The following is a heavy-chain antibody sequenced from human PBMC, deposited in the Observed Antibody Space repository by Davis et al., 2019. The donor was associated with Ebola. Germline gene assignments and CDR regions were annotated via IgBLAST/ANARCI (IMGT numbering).Heavy chain of an antibody. CDR3: ARLDGPYSSSPWYFDY. D-gene: IGHD6-6*01. Sequence: GESLKISCKGSGYSFADQWIGWVRQMPGKGLEWVGIIFPRDSDTRYSPSFEGQVTISADKSINTAYLQWNSLKASDTAMYYCARLDGPYSSSPWYFDYWGQGTLVTVSS. CDR2: IFPRDSDT. CDR1: GYSFADQW. J-gene: IGHJ4*02. V-gene: IGHV5-51*01.